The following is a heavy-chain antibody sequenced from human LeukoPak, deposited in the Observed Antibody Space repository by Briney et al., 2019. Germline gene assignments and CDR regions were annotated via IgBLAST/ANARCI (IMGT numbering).Heavy chain of an antibody. J-gene: IGHJ4*02. CDR1: GFTFSSYS. CDR2: ISSSSSYI. D-gene: IGHD3-22*01. CDR3: AREYYYDSSGYYCLDY. Sequence: GGSLRLSCAASGFTFSSYSMNWVRQAPGKGLEWVSSISSSSSYIYYADSAKGRFTISRDNAKNSLYLQMNSLRAEDTAVYYCAREYYYDSSGYYCLDYWGQGTLVTVSS. V-gene: IGHV3-21*01.